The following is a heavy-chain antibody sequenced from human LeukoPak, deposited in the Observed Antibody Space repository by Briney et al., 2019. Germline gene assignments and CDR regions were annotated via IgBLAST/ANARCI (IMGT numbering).Heavy chain of an antibody. CDR3: AMSQWELLPLFDY. Sequence: GGSLRLSCAASGFIFSSYSMNWVRQAPGKGLEWVSYISSSSSTIYYADSVKGRFTISRDNAKNSLYLQMNSVRDEDTAVYYCAMSQWELLPLFDYWGQGTLVTVSS. D-gene: IGHD1-26*01. CDR1: GFIFSSYS. V-gene: IGHV3-48*02. CDR2: ISSSSSTI. J-gene: IGHJ4*02.